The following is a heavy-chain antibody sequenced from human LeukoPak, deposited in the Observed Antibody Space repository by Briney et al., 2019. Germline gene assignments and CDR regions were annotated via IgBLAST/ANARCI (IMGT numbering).Heavy chain of an antibody. CDR3: ARDGSYYDFDL. Sequence: ASVKVSCKASGGTFSSYAISWVRQAPGQGLEWMGRIISSGGDTIYAQKFQGRVAVTRDTSTNTVYMDLSSLKSEDTAVYYCARDGSYYDFDLWGQGTLVAVSS. J-gene: IGHJ4*02. CDR1: GGTFSSYA. CDR2: IISSGGDT. V-gene: IGHV1-46*01. D-gene: IGHD3-10*01.